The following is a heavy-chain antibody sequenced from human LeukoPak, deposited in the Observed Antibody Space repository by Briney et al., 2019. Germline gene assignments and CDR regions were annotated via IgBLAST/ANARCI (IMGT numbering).Heavy chain of an antibody. D-gene: IGHD2-15*01. CDR3: ARAIGYCSGGSCFPSEPYYYGMDV. CDR2: ISSSSSYI. V-gene: IGHV3-21*01. Sequence: SGGSLRLSCAASGFTFSSYSMNWVRQAPGKGLEWVSSISSSSSYIYYADSVKDRFTISRDNAKNSLYLQMNSLRAEDTAVYYCARAIGYCSGGSCFPSEPYYYGMDVWGQGTTVTVSS. CDR1: GFTFSSYS. J-gene: IGHJ6*02.